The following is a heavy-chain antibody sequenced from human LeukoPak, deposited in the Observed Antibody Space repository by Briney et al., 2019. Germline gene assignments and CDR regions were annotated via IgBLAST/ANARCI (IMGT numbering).Heavy chain of an antibody. V-gene: IGHV4-59*01. Sequence: PSETLSLTCTVSGVSMSIYYWSWIRQPPGKRLEWIAFISYIGSSNYNPSLTSRATISVDSPKNQFSLKLNSVTAADTAVYYCVGWQVAGAFEIWGQGTMVTVSS. D-gene: IGHD6-19*01. CDR3: VGWQVAGAFEI. CDR1: GVSMSIYY. CDR2: ISYIGSS. J-gene: IGHJ3*02.